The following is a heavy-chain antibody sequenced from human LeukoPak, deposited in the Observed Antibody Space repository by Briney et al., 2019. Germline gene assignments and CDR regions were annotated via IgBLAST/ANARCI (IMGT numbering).Heavy chain of an antibody. D-gene: IGHD2-2*01. CDR1: GFTFSSYA. J-gene: IGHJ4*02. Sequence: GGSLRLSCAASGFTFSSYAMYWVRQAPGKGLEWVSAISSSGATTYYADSVKGRFTISRDNSKNTLFLQMDSLRAEGTAVYYCAKDSTSGRYALDYWGQGTLVTVSS. CDR3: AKDSTSGRYALDY. V-gene: IGHV3-23*01. CDR2: ISSSGATT.